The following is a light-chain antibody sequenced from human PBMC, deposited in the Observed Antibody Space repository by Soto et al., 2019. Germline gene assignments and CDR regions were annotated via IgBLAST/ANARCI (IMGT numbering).Light chain of an antibody. J-gene: IGKJ1*01. Sequence: EIVLTQSPATLSLSLGESATLTCRAGQNIYYNVAWYQHRPGQAPKLLIYRASTRASGVPARFSGSGSGTEFTLTISSLQSEDFAVYSCLQYHNLWAFGQGTKV. CDR1: QNIYYN. CDR2: RAS. V-gene: IGKV3-15*01. CDR3: LQYHNLWA.